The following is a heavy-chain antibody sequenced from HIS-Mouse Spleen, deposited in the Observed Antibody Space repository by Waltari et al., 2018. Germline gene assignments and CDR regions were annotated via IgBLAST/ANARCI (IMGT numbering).Heavy chain of an antibody. Sequence: QLQLQESGPGLVKPSETLSLTCTVSGGSISSSIYSWGWIRPPPWKGLEWIGSIYYSGSTYYNPSLKSRVTISVDTSKNQFSLKLSSVTAADTAVYYCAREIPYSSSWYDWYFDLWGRGTLVTVSS. CDR1: GGSISSSIYS. CDR2: IYYSGST. CDR3: AREIPYSSSWYDWYFDL. J-gene: IGHJ2*01. V-gene: IGHV4-39*07. D-gene: IGHD6-13*01.